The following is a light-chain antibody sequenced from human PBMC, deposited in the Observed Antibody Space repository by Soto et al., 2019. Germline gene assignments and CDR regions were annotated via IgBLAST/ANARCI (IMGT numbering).Light chain of an antibody. CDR2: GAS. Sequence: EIVLTQSPGTLSLSPGERATLSCRASQGVFSNFLAWYQQKPGQAPRLLIYGASSRATGIPDRFSGSGSGTDFTLTISRLEPEDFEVYFCQQYGSSPFTFGQGTRLEIK. V-gene: IGKV3-20*01. CDR3: QQYGSSPFT. J-gene: IGKJ5*01. CDR1: QGVFSNF.